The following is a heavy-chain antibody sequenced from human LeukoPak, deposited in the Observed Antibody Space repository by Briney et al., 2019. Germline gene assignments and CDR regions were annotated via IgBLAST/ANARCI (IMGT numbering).Heavy chain of an antibody. CDR3: ARGDYGDSTFDY. CDR2: INHSGST. J-gene: IGHJ4*02. V-gene: IGHV4-34*01. D-gene: IGHD4-17*01. CDR1: GGSLSGYY. Sequence: KPSETLSLTCAVYGGSLSGYYWSWIRQPPGKGLEWIGEINHSGSTNYNPSLKSRVTISVDTSKNQFSLKLSSVTAADTAVYYCARGDYGDSTFDYWGQGTLVTVSS.